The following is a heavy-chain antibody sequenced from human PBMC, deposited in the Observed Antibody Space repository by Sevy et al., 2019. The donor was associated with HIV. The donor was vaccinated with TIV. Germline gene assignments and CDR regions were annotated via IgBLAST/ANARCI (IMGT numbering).Heavy chain of an antibody. CDR1: GFSFSYYP. V-gene: IGHV3-30*01. CDR3: ARVVGGGEYLIYAYHDY. CDR2: ISYDGVNQ. Sequence: GGSLRLSCAASGFSFSYYPMHWVRQAPGKGLEWVALISYDGVNQYYAASVKGRFNVSRVNYKKTLYMEMNNLRPEDTAVYYYARVVGGGEYLIYAYHDYWGQGTLVTVTS. J-gene: IGHJ4*02. D-gene: IGHD2-15*01.